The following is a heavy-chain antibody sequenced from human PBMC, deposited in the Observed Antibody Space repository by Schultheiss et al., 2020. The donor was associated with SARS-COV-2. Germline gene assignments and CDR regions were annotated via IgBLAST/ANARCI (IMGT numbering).Heavy chain of an antibody. CDR3: ARDQGTIFGVVIPYPLGYYYGMDV. V-gene: IGHV4-4*07. Sequence: GSLRLSCTVSGGSISSYYWSWIRQPAGKGLEWIGRIYTSGSTNYNPSLKSRVTISVDTSKNQFSLKLSSVTAADTAVYYCARDQGTIFGVVIPYPLGYYYGMDVWGQGTTVTVSS. D-gene: IGHD3-3*01. CDR2: IYTSGST. J-gene: IGHJ6*02. CDR1: GGSISSYY.